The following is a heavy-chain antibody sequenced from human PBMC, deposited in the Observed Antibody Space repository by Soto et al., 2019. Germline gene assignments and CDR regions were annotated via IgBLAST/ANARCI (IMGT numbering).Heavy chain of an antibody. CDR2: IYYSGST. D-gene: IGHD2-2*01. V-gene: IGHV4-39*01. J-gene: IGHJ4*02. CDR1: GGSMSSSSYY. CDR3: ASFSFSVVPAASFDY. Sequence: SETLALTCTVSGGSMSSSSYYWGWIRQPPGKGLEWIGSIYYSGSTYYNPSLKSRVTISVDTSKNQFSLKLSSVTAADTAVYYCASFSFSVVPAASFDYWGQGTLVTVS.